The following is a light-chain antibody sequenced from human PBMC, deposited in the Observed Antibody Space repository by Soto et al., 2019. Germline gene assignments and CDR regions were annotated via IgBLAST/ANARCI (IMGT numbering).Light chain of an antibody. V-gene: IGLV2-14*01. CDR2: EVN. J-gene: IGLJ1*01. CDR1: RSAIGAYDY. Sequence: QSLLRPPASLSGSPGHSITISGSGGRSAIGAYDYVSWFQQHPGKAPNLMMSEVNNRPSGVSNRFSGSKSGNTAYLTTSAPHVEHEAEYFCFSFTTTSTHVLGTGTQVTVL. CDR3: FSFTTTSTHV.